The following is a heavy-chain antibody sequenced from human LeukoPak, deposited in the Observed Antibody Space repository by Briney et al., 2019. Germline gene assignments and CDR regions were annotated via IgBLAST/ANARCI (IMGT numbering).Heavy chain of an antibody. J-gene: IGHJ6*02. D-gene: IGHD3-10*01. CDR3: ARDYGRSRDYGMDV. CDR1: GFTFSNYW. V-gene: IGHV3-74*01. CDR2: INSDGSST. Sequence: GGSLTLSCAASGFTFSNYWMHWVRQAPGKGLVWVSRINSDGSSTSYADSVKGRFTISRDNAKNTLYLQMNSLKVEDTAVYYFARDYGRSRDYGMDVWGPGTTVTVSS.